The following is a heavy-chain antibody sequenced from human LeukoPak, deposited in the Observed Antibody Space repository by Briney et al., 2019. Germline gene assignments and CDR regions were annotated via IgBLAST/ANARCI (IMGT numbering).Heavy chain of an antibody. V-gene: IGHV4-31*03. CDR1: GGSISSGGYY. D-gene: IGHD4-17*01. J-gene: IGHJ4*02. CDR3: ASGIHVTTRGNRDY. CDR2: IYYSGST. Sequence: PSETLSLTCTVSGGSISSGGYYWSWIRQHPGKGLEWIGYIYYSGSTYYNPSLKSRVTISVDTSKNQFSLKLSSVTAADTAVYYCASGIHVTTRGNRDYWGQGTLVTVSS.